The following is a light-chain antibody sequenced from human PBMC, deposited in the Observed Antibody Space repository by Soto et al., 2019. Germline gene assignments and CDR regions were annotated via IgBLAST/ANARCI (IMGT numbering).Light chain of an antibody. Sequence: QSALTQPASVSGSPGQSITISCTGTSYDIGSYDCVSWYQQHPAKDPKLMLYEGNKRPSGVSYRFSGSKSGNTASLTISGLQAEDEADYYCCSYAGSNAYVFGRGTKLTVL. CDR1: SYDIGSYDC. CDR2: EGN. CDR3: CSYAGSNAYV. V-gene: IGLV2-23*01. J-gene: IGLJ1*01.